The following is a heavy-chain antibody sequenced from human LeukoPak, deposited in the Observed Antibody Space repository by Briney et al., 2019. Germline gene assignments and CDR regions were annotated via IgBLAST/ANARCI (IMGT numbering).Heavy chain of an antibody. J-gene: IGHJ4*02. Sequence: SETLSLTCAVYGGSFSGYYWSWIRQPPGKGLEWIGEINHSGSTNYNPSLKSRVSISLDTSKNQFSLKLSSVTAADTAVYYCARNSQGFLPGNYWGQGTLVTVSS. D-gene: IGHD2/OR15-2a*01. CDR2: INHSGST. CDR3: ARNSQGFLPGNY. V-gene: IGHV4-34*01. CDR1: GGSFSGYY.